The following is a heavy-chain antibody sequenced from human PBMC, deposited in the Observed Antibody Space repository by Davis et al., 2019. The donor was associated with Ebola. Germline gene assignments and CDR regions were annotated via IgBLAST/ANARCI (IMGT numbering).Heavy chain of an antibody. J-gene: IGHJ5*02. CDR3: ARNSITKFNWLDP. V-gene: IGHV4-59*01. CDR2: IHYTGST. Sequence: SETLSLTCTVSGGSIRSYYWSWIRQPPGKGLEWIGYIHYTGSTDYNPSLKSRVTISVDTSRNQFSLKMRSVTAADTAVYYWARNSITKFNWLDPWGQGALVTVSS. CDR1: GGSIRSYY. D-gene: IGHD1-14*01.